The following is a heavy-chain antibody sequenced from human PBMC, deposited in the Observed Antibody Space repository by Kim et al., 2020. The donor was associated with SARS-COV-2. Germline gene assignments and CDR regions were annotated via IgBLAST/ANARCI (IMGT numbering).Heavy chain of an antibody. D-gene: IGHD3-3*01. CDR2: IYYSGST. CDR1: GGSISSSSYY. Sequence: SETLSLTCTVSGGSISSSSYYWGWIRQPPGKGLEWIGSIYYSGSTYYNPSLKSRVTISVDTSKNQFSLKLSSVTAADTAVYYCARREAHYDFWSGYYAF. V-gene: IGHV4-39*01. CDR3: ARREAHYDFWSGYYAF. J-gene: IGHJ3*01.